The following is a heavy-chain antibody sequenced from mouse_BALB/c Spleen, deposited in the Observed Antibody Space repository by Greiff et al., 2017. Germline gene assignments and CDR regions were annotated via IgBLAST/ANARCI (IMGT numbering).Heavy chain of an antibody. CDR1: GFTFSDYY. J-gene: IGHJ2*01. Sequence: EVQLVESGGGLVKPGGSLKLSCAASGFTFSDYYMYWVRQTPEKRLEWVATISDGGSYTYYPDSVKGRFTISRDNAKNNLYLQMSSLKSEDTAMYYCARGEDYYGSSHFDYWGQGTTLTVSS. CDR3: ARGEDYYGSSHFDY. D-gene: IGHD1-1*01. CDR2: ISDGGSYT. V-gene: IGHV5-4*02.